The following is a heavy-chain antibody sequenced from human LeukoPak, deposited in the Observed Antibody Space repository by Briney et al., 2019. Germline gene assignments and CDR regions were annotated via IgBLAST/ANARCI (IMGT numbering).Heavy chain of an antibody. Sequence: GASVKVSCKASGYTFTNYDINWVRQATGQGLEWMGWMNPNSGNTGHVQKFQGRVTITRNTSINTAYMELSSLRSEDTAVYYCARPSGAYYGAAFDIWGQGTMVTVSS. D-gene: IGHD1-26*01. CDR3: ARPSGAYYGAAFDI. V-gene: IGHV1-8*03. CDR2: MNPNSGNT. CDR1: GYTFTNYD. J-gene: IGHJ3*02.